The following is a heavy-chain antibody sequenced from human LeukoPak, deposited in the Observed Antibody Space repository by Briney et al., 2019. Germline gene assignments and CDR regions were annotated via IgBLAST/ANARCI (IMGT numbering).Heavy chain of an antibody. J-gene: IGHJ3*02. CDR3: ARQGSGYYYVSRQDAFDI. V-gene: IGHV5-51*01. Sequence: KRGESLKISCKGSGYSFTSYWIGWVRQMPGKGLEWMGIIYPGDSDTRYSPSFQGQVTISADKSISTAYLQWSSLKASDTAMYYCARQGSGYYYVSRQDAFDIWGQGTMVTVSS. D-gene: IGHD3-22*01. CDR1: GYSFTSYW. CDR2: IYPGDSDT.